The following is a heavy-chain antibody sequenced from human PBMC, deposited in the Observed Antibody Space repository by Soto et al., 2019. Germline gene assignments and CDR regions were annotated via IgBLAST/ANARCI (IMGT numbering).Heavy chain of an antibody. CDR1: GFTFGDYA. D-gene: IGHD6-6*01. J-gene: IGHJ6*02. V-gene: IGHV3-49*05. CDR3: NRDIAARYYYYGMNV. CDR2: IRSKAYGGTT. Sequence: KPGGSLRLSCTASGFTFGDYAMSWFRQAPGKGLEWVGFIRSKAYGGTTEYAASVKGRFTISRDDSKSIAYLQMNSLKTEDTAVYYCNRDIAARYYYYGMNVWGQGTTVTVYS.